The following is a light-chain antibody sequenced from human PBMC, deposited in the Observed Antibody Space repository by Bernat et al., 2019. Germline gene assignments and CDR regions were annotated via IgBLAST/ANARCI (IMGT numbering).Light chain of an antibody. V-gene: IGKV2-24*01. Sequence: DIVMTQTPLSSPVTLGQPASISCRSSQSPVHSDGSISLSWLQQRPGQPPRLLIYEISKRFSGVPDRFSGSGAGTDFTLKIIRVEAEDVGVYYCLQTTRFPWTFGQGTKVEIK. CDR2: EIS. CDR3: LQTTRFPWT. CDR1: QSPVHSDGSIS. J-gene: IGKJ1*01.